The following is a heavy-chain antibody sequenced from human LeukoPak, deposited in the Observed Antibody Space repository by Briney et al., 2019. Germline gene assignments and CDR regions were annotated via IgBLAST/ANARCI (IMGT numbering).Heavy chain of an antibody. CDR3: ARGAWNYGAFDI. D-gene: IGHD1-7*01. J-gene: IGHJ3*02. CDR2: ISYDGSNK. Sequence: PGGSLRLSCATSGFTFSSYGMHWVRQAPGKGLEWVAVISYDGSNKYYADSVKGRFTISRDNSKNTLYLQMNSLRAEDTAVYYCARGAWNYGAFDIWGQGTMVTVSS. CDR1: GFTFSSYG. V-gene: IGHV3-30*03.